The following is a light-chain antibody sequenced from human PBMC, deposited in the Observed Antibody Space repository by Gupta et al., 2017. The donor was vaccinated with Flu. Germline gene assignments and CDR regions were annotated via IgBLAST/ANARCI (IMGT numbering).Light chain of an antibody. CDR1: SSDIGSYKY. J-gene: IGLJ2*01. CDR3: SSYTRTTTLV. V-gene: IGLV2-14*03. Sequence: SSDIGSYKYVSWYQQDPGKAPQLLIYDGTNRPSGVSTRFSGSKSGDTASLTISGLQAEDEADYYCSSYTRTTTLVFGGGTRLTVL. CDR2: DGT.